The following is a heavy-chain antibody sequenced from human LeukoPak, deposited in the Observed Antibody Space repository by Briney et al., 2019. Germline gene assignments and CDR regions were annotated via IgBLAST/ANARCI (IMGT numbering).Heavy chain of an antibody. CDR2: IYYSGST. J-gene: IGHJ3*02. CDR1: GGSISSYY. V-gene: IGHV4-59*08. D-gene: IGHD1-14*01. Sequence: SETLSLTCTVSGGSISSYYWSWIRQPPGKGLEWIGYIYYSGSTNYNPSLKSRVTISVDTSKNQFSLKLSSVTAADTAAYYCARRGPVQGAFAIWGQGTMVTVSS. CDR3: ARRGPVQGAFAI.